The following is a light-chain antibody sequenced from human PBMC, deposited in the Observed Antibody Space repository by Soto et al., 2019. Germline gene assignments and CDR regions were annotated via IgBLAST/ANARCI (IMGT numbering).Light chain of an antibody. CDR3: QQYDSTPPT. V-gene: IGKV3-20*01. Sequence: EIVLTQSPGTLSLSPGERATLSCRASQSVNSNYFAWYQRKPGQAPRLLIYGASNRATDIPYRFSASGSGTDFTLTITRLEEEDVAVYYWQQYDSTPPTFGQGTKVEVK. CDR2: GAS. CDR1: QSVNSNY. J-gene: IGKJ1*01.